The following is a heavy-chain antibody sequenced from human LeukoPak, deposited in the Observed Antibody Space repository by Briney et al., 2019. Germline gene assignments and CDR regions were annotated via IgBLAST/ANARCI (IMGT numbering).Heavy chain of an antibody. CDR2: IYHSGST. CDR1: GYSISSGYY. D-gene: IGHD6-19*01. CDR3: ARDEQWLAL. J-gene: IGHJ4*02. Sequence: SETLSLTCTVSGYSISSGYYWGWIRQPPGKGLEWIGSIYHSGSTYYNPSLKSRVTISVDTSKNQFSLKLSSVTAADTAVYYCARDEQWLALWGQGTLVTVSS. V-gene: IGHV4-38-2*02.